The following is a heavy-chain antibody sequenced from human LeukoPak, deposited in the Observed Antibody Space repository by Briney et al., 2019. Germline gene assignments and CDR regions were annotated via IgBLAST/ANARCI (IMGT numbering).Heavy chain of an antibody. CDR2: INHSGST. Sequence: SETLSLTCAVYGGSFSGYYWSRIRQPPGKGLEWIGEINHSGSTNYNPSLKSRVTISVDTSKNQVSLKLSSVTAADTAVYYCARAPHYDILTGYAFDIWGQGTMVTVSS. V-gene: IGHV4-34*01. D-gene: IGHD3-9*01. J-gene: IGHJ3*02. CDR1: GGSFSGYY. CDR3: ARAPHYDILTGYAFDI.